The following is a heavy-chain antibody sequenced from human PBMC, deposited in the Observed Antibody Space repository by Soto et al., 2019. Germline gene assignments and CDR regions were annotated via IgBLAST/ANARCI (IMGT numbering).Heavy chain of an antibody. CDR3: ARSVFP. V-gene: IGHV4-59*02. CDR1: GDSVSGNY. Sequence: PSETLSLTCTVSGDSVSGNYWSWIRQPPGKQLEWIGYMYYSEGANYNPSIKSRVTISVDTSKNQFSLKLSSVTAADTAVYYCARSVFPWGQGTLVTVSS. CDR2: MYYSEGA. J-gene: IGHJ5*02.